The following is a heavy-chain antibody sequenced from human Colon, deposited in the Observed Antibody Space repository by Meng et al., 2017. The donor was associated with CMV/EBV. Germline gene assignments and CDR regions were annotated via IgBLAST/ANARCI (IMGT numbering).Heavy chain of an antibody. CDR1: GYTFISYY. Sequence: ASVKVSCKASGYTFISYYIQWVRQALGQGLEWTGIINPSGGSTIYAQKFQGRVTMTRDTSTSTVYMELSSLRSEDTAVYYCARARGSYAWFDPWGQGTLVTVSS. CDR2: INPSGGST. CDR3: ARARGSYAWFDP. J-gene: IGHJ5*02. V-gene: IGHV1-46*01. D-gene: IGHD1-26*01.